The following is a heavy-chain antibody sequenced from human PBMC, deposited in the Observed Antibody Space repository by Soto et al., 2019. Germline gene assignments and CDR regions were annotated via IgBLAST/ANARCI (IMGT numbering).Heavy chain of an antibody. J-gene: IGHJ3*02. Sequence: GGSLRLSCEASAFTFCNHAMTWVRQAPGKGLEWVSTVSGSGNTAHYADSVKGRFTVSRDNSKNTLYLQMNSLRAEDTAIYYCAKNEQWLAHAVFDIWGQGTMVTVSS. CDR2: VSGSGNTA. V-gene: IGHV3-23*01. D-gene: IGHD6-19*01. CDR3: AKNEQWLAHAVFDI. CDR1: AFTFCNHA.